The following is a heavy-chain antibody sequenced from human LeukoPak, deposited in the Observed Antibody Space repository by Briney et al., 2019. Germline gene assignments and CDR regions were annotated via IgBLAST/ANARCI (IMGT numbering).Heavy chain of an antibody. Sequence: PGGSLRLSCAASGFTFSSYSMNWVRQAPGKGLEWVSGIRGSGDVAYYAESVKGRFNVYRDNLSNTLYLQMNSLRAEDTALYYCAKDLSSGTGRGFDYWGQGTLVSVSS. V-gene: IGHV3-23*01. CDR1: GFTFSSYS. J-gene: IGHJ4*02. CDR3: AKDLSSGTGRGFDY. D-gene: IGHD3/OR15-3a*01. CDR2: IRGSGDVA.